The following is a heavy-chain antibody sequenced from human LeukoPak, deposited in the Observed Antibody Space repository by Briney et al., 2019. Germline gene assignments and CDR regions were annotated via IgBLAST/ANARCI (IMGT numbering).Heavy chain of an antibody. CDR2: ICGGGTT. D-gene: IGHD6-13*01. J-gene: IGHJ4*02. CDR3: ATGVASGGPPMC. V-gene: IGHV3-53*01. Sequence: PGGSLRLSCAASGFTVSSNCMSWVRQAPGKGLKWVSAICGGGTTYYADSVKGRFTISRDISKNTVYLQMNSLRAEDTAVYYCATGVASGGPPMCWGQGTLVTVSS. CDR1: GFTVSSNC.